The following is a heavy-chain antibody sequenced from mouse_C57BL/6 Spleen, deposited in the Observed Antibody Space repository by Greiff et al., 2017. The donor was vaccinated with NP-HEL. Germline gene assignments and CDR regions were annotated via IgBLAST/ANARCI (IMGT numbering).Heavy chain of an antibody. J-gene: IGHJ3*01. D-gene: IGHD2-1*01. CDR3: AREDYYGNTWFAY. CDR2: LYPGSGST. Sequence: QVQLQQPGAELVKPGASVKMSCKASGYTFTSSWITWVMPRPGPGLAWIGVLYPGSGSTNYNEKFKSKATLTVDTSSSTAYMQLSSQTSEDSAVYYCAREDYYGNTWFAYWGQGTVVTVSA. CDR1: GYTFTSSW. V-gene: IGHV1-55*01.